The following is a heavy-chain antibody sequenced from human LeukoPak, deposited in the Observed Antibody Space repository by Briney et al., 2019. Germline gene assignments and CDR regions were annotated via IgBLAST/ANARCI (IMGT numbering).Heavy chain of an antibody. J-gene: IGHJ4*02. CDR1: GSTFSSYV. D-gene: IGHD3-22*01. CDR2: ISSNGGST. V-gene: IGHV3-64*01. Sequence: GGSLRLSCAASGSTFSSYVMYWVRQAPGKGLEYVSSISSNGGSTYYANSVKGRFTISRDNSKNTLYLQMGSLRAEDMAVYYCARGGQSKYDSSGYLNYFDYWGQGTLVTVSS. CDR3: ARGGQSKYDSSGYLNYFDY.